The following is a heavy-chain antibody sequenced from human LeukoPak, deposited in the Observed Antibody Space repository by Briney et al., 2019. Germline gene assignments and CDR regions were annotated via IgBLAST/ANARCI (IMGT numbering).Heavy chain of an antibody. D-gene: IGHD3-22*01. V-gene: IGHV3-21*01. CDR2: ISSSSSYI. CDR1: GFTFSNYS. CDR3: ARDGSYDSSGYFDY. J-gene: IGHJ4*02. Sequence: GGSLRLSCAASGFTFSNYSMNWVRQAPGKGLEWVSSISSSSSYIYYADSVKGRFTISRDNAKNSLYLQMNSLRAEDTAVYYCARDGSYDSSGYFDYWGQGTLVTVSS.